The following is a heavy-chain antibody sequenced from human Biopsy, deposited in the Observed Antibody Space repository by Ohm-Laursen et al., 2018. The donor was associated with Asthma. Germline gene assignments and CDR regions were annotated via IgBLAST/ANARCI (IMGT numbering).Heavy chain of an antibody. J-gene: IGHJ4*02. Sequence: TLSLTCAVSGGSISSGGYSWSWIRQPPGKGPERIGYIYHSGSTYYNPSLKSRVTISVDSSKNQFSLKLSSVTAADTAVYYCARVKDGYNFDYWGQGTLVTVSS. CDR3: ARVKDGYNFDY. CDR1: GGSISSGGYS. V-gene: IGHV4-30-2*01. D-gene: IGHD5-24*01. CDR2: IYHSGST.